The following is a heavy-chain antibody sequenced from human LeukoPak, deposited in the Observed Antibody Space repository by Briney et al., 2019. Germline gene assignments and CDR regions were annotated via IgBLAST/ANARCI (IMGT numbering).Heavy chain of an antibody. D-gene: IGHD3-10*01. V-gene: IGHV3-7*01. CDR2: IKPDKGEK. CDR3: VRYYTRHSWYFDL. Sequence: PGGSLRLSCAASGFTFNEYAMHWVRQVPGKGLEWVANIKPDKGEKYYVDSVKGRFTISRDNAKNSLYLQMNSLRAEDTAVYYCVRYYTRHSWYFDLWGRGTLVTVSS. CDR1: GFTFNEYA. J-gene: IGHJ2*01.